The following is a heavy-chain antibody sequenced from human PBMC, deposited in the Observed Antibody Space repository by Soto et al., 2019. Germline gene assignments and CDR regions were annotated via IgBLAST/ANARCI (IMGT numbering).Heavy chain of an antibody. CDR1: GFTFSNAW. Sequence: GGSLRLSCAASGFTFSNAWMSWVRQAPGKGLEWVGRIKSKTDGGTTDYAAPVKDRFTISRDDSKNTLYLQMNSLKTEDTAVYYCTLRPDYGDYFDYWGQGTLVTVSS. D-gene: IGHD4-17*01. V-gene: IGHV3-15*01. CDR3: TLRPDYGDYFDY. CDR2: IKSKTDGGTT. J-gene: IGHJ4*02.